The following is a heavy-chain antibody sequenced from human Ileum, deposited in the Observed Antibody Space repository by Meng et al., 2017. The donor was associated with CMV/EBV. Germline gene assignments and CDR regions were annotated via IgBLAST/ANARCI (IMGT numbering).Heavy chain of an antibody. Sequence: SLKISCAASGFTFDDYAMHWVRQAPGKGLEWVSGISWNSGSIGYADSVKGRFTISRGNAKNSLYLQMNSLRAEDTALYYCAKGGNSSSSLDYWGQGTLVTVSS. CDR1: GFTFDDYA. CDR2: ISWNSGSI. CDR3: AKGGNSSSSLDY. J-gene: IGHJ4*02. V-gene: IGHV3-9*01. D-gene: IGHD6-6*01.